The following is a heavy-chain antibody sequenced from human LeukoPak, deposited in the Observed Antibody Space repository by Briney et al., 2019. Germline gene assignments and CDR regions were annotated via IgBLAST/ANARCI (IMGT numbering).Heavy chain of an antibody. D-gene: IGHD6-13*01. CDR3: ARGGPIAAAGPLLPLYYFDY. CDR1: GESFSGYY. Sequence: SETLSLTCAVYGESFSGYYWSWIRPPPGKGLEWIGEINHSGSTNYNPSLKSRVTISVDTSKNQFSLKLSSVTAADAAVFYCARGGPIAAAGPLLPLYYFDYWGQGTLVTVSS. V-gene: IGHV4-34*01. J-gene: IGHJ4*02. CDR2: INHSGST.